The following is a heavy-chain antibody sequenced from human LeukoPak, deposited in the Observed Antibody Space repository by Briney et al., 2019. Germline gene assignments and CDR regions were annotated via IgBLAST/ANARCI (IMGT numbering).Heavy chain of an antibody. CDR2: IWYDGSHK. J-gene: IGHJ4*02. V-gene: IGHV3-30*02. CDR1: GFTFSRFG. Sequence: PGGSLRLSCVVSGFTFSRFGMHWVRQVPGKGLEWVAYIWYDGSHKYYTDSVKGRFTISRDNSKNTLYLQVNSLRVEDTAVYYCAKDRRSDFVGYFDYWGPGTLVTVSS. CDR3: AKDRRSDFVGYFDY. D-gene: IGHD4-23*01.